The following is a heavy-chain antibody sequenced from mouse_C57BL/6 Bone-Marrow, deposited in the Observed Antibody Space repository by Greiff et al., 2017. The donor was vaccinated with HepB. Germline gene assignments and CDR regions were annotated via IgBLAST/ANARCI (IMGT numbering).Heavy chain of an antibody. CDR1: GYTFTSYW. CDR2: IDPSDSYT. V-gene: IGHV1-50*01. CDR3: ARGTFGYYGSRRLAY. D-gene: IGHD1-1*01. J-gene: IGHJ3*01. Sequence: VQLQQPGAELVKPGASVKLSCKASGYTFTSYWMQWVKQRPGQGLEWIGEIDPSDSYTNYNQKFKGKATLTVDTSSSTAYMQLSSLTSEDSAVYYCARGTFGYYGSRRLAYWGQGTLVTVSA.